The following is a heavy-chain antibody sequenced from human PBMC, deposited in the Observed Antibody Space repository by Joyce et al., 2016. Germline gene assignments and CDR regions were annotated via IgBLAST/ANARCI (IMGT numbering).Heavy chain of an antibody. D-gene: IGHD4-17*01. J-gene: IGHJ4*02. Sequence: EVQLVESGGGLVQPGGSLRLSFEGSGFTFSRYWMHWVRQAPGKGLVWVSRINPESTTTTYADSVKGRFIISRDNAKNTLYLQMNSLRVEDTAVYYCSRDTYGYDDYWGQGTLVTVSS. CDR3: SRDTYGYDDY. CDR1: GFTFSRYW. V-gene: IGHV3-74*01. CDR2: INPESTTT.